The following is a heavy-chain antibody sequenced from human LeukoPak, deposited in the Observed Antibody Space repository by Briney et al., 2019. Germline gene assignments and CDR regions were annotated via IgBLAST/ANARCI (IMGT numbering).Heavy chain of an antibody. CDR1: GFTFSKYT. V-gene: IGHV3-30-3*01. D-gene: IGHD6-19*01. CDR3: AYLYSSGWYVDY. CDR2: ISYDGSSK. Sequence: AGGSLRFSCAASGFTFSKYTMHWVRQAPGKGLEWMALISYDGSSKYYADSVQGRFTISRDNSKNSLYLQMNSLRAEDTAVYYCAYLYSSGWYVDYWGQGTLVTVSS. J-gene: IGHJ4*02.